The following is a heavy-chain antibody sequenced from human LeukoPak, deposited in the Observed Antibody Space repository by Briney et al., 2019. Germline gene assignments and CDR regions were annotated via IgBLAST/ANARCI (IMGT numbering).Heavy chain of an antibody. CDR3: ARQLVRGVQSWFDP. J-gene: IGHJ5*02. D-gene: IGHD3-10*01. CDR2: IYYSGST. Sequence: SETLSLTCTVSGGSISSYYWSWIRQPPGKGLEWIGYIYYSGSTNYNPSLKSRVTISVDTSKNQFSLKLSSVTAADTAVYYCARQLVRGVQSWFDPWGQGALVTVSS. CDR1: GGSISSYY. V-gene: IGHV4-59*01.